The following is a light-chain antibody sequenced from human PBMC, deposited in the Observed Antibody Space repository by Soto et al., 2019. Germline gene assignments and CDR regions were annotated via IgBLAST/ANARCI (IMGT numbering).Light chain of an antibody. CDR1: QIVSSSY. CDR2: GAS. Sequence: EIVLTQSTGTLSLSPGERATLSCRASQIVSSSYLAWYQQKPGQAPRLLIYGASSRATGIPDRFSGSGSGTDFTLTISRLEPEDFAVYYCQQYGSSPRVTFGGGTKVEIK. V-gene: IGKV3-20*01. CDR3: QQYGSSPRVT. J-gene: IGKJ4*01.